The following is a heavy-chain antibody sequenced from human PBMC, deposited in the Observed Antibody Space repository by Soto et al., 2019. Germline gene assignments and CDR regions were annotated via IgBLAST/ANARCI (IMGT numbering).Heavy chain of an antibody. CDR1: GGSISSYH. Sequence: PSEPLSLTCTVSGGSISSYHWSWIRQPPGKGLEWIGYIYYSGSTNYNPSLKSRVTISVDTSKNQFSLKLSSVTAADTAVYYCARAGTAMVTIDYWGQGTLVTVSS. CDR2: IYYSGST. CDR3: ARAGTAMVTIDY. J-gene: IGHJ4*02. D-gene: IGHD5-18*01. V-gene: IGHV4-59*01.